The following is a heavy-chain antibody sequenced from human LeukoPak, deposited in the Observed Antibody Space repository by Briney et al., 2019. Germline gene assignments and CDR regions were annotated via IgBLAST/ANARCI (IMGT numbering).Heavy chain of an antibody. CDR3: ASIKTAGD. V-gene: IGHV4-39*07. D-gene: IGHD6-13*01. CDR2: IYYTGST. Sequence: SETLSLTCSVSGGSTRGGTYYWGWIRQPPGKGLEWIGTIYYTGSTYYNRALKSRVTISVDTSKNQFSLKLNSVTAADTAVYYCASIKTAGDWGQGTLVTVSS. J-gene: IGHJ4*02. CDR1: GGSTRGGTYY.